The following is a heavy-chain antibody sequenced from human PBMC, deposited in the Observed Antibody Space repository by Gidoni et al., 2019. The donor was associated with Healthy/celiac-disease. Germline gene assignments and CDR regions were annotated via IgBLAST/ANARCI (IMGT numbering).Heavy chain of an antibody. D-gene: IGHD3-22*01. V-gene: IGHV3-48*01. Sequence: EVQLVESGGGSVQPGGSLRLSCAASGFTFSSYSMNWVRQAPGKGLEWVSYISVSSSTIYYADSVKGRFTISRDNAKNSLYLQMNSLRAEDTAVYYCARDPPVYYYDSSGYAFDIWGQGTMVTVSS. CDR1: GFTFSSYS. J-gene: IGHJ3*02. CDR2: ISVSSSTI. CDR3: ARDPPVYYYDSSGYAFDI.